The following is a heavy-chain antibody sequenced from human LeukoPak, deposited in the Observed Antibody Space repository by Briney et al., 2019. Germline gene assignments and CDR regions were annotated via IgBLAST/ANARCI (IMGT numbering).Heavy chain of an antibody. Sequence: ASVKVSCKASGYTFTNSAIHWVRQAPGQRLEWMGWINAGNGNTKYSQKFQGRVTITRDTSASTAYMELSSLRSEDTAVCYCARRYDILTGSDYWGQGTLVTVSS. V-gene: IGHV1-3*01. CDR3: ARRYDILTGSDY. D-gene: IGHD3-9*01. CDR1: GYTFTNSA. J-gene: IGHJ4*02. CDR2: INAGNGNT.